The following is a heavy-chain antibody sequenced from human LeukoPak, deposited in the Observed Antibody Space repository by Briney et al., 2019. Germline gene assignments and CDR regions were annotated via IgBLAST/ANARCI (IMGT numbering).Heavy chain of an antibody. CDR3: AIRVGATTRDY. CDR2: IEGGEIST. CDR1: GFTFSLYW. J-gene: IGHJ4*02. Sequence: GGSLRLSCTASGFTFSLYWMHWVRQAPGKGLVWVSRIEGGEISTDYADFVKGRFTISRDNAQNSLFLQVNSLRAEDTAVYYCAIRVGATTRDYWGQGTLVTVSS. V-gene: IGHV3-74*01. D-gene: IGHD1-26*01.